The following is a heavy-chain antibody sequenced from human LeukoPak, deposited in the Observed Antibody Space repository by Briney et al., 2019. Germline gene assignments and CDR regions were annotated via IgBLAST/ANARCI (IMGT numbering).Heavy chain of an antibody. J-gene: IGHJ4*02. CDR3: ARGYGRITIFGVTRDYFDY. Sequence: SETLSLTCTVSGGSISSGGYYWSWIRQHPGKGLEWIGYIYYSGSTYYNPSLKSRVTISVDTSKNQFSLKLSSVTAADTAVYYCARGYGRITIFGVTRDYFDYWGQGTLVTVSS. V-gene: IGHV4-31*03. CDR2: IYYSGST. D-gene: IGHD3-3*01. CDR1: GGSISSGGYY.